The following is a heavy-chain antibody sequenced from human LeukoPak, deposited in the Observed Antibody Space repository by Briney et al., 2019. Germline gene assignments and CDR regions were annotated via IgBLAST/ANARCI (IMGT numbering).Heavy chain of an antibody. CDR2: IYYSGST. V-gene: IGHV4-59*01. J-gene: IGHJ3*02. Sequence: SETLSLTCTVSGGSISSYYWSWIRQPPGKGLEWIGYIYYSGSTNYNPSLKSRVSISVDTSKNQFSLKLSSVTAADTAVYYCARVGWFDAFDIWGQGTMVTVSS. CDR3: ARVGWFDAFDI. CDR1: GGSISSYY. D-gene: IGHD6-19*01.